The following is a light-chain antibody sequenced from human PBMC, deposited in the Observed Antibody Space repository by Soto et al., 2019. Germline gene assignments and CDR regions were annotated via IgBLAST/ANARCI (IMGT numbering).Light chain of an antibody. V-gene: IGKV2-28*01. CDR3: MQAVYTRT. CDR1: RNLLHIDGYNY. J-gene: IGKJ1*01. CDR2: LGS. Sequence: DIVMTQSPLSLPVTPGEPASTSCRSSRNLLHIDGYNYLDWYLQKPGQSPQLLIYLGSYRASGVPDRFSGSGSGTDFTLRISRVEAEDVGVYYCMQAVYTRTFGPGTKVDIK.